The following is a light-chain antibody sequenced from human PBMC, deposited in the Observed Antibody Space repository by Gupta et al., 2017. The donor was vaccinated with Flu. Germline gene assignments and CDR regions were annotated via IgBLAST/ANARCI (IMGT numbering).Light chain of an antibody. V-gene: IGKV1D-16*01. Sequence: PSSLSASVGDTVTITCRESQDIDISLAWYQPKPEKAPKYLIYAACRTKSGVRLRFSGSGSGIEFTLSILRRQPEAFANYYCRRKYSCPSSFGGGTKVEIK. CDR3: RRKYSCPSS. CDR2: AAC. J-gene: IGKJ4*01. CDR1: QDIDIS.